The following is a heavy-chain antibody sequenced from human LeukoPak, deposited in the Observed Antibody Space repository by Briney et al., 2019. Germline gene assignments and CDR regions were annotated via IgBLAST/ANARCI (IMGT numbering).Heavy chain of an antibody. CDR1: GGSISSYY. D-gene: IGHD1-1*01. Sequence: PSETLSLTCTVSGGSISSYYWSWIRQPPGKGLQWIGYISYSGSTNFNPSLKSRVTISVDTSKNQFSLKLSSVTAADTAVYYCAREGTAGTNLNWFDPWGQGTLVTVSS. CDR2: ISYSGST. CDR3: AREGTAGTNLNWFDP. J-gene: IGHJ5*02. V-gene: IGHV4-59*01.